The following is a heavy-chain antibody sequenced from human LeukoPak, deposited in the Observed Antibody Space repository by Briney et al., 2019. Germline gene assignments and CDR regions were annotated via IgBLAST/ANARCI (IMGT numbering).Heavy chain of an antibody. CDR3: ARTPWFGEFPFDY. CDR1: GYTFTGYY. Sequence: ASVKVSCKASGYTFTGYYMHWVRQAPGQGLEWMGWINPNSGGTNYAQKFQGRVTMTRDTSISTAYMELSRLRSDDTAVYYCARTPWFGEFPFDYWGQGTLVTVSS. D-gene: IGHD3-10*01. J-gene: IGHJ4*02. V-gene: IGHV1-2*02. CDR2: INPNSGGT.